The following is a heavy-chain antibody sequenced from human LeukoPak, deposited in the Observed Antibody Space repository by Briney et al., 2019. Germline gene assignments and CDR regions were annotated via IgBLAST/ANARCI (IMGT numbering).Heavy chain of an antibody. V-gene: IGHV1-69*13. CDR3: AKTREYYYGSGSYTTFDY. CDR1: GGTFSSYA. D-gene: IGHD3-10*01. J-gene: IGHJ4*02. CDR2: IIPIFGTT. Sequence: SVKVSCKASGGTFSSYAISWVRQAPGQGLEWMGGIIPIFGTTNYAQKFQGRVTITADESTSTAYVELSSLRSEDTAVYYCAKTREYYYGSGSYTTFDYWGQGTLVTVSS.